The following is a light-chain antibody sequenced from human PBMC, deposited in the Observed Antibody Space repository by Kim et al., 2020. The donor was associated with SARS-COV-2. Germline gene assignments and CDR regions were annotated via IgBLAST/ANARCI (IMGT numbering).Light chain of an antibody. CDR2: DSS. Sequence: ESIGERATIPSLAGQTISNYVNLYRQQPGKAPTLRIYDSSSLHSGVPSRFSGSGFGTHFTLIISSLQPEDFATYYCQQSYCTPFAFGQGTRLEIK. J-gene: IGKJ5*01. V-gene: IGKV1-39*01. CDR1: QTISNY. CDR3: QQSYCTPFA.